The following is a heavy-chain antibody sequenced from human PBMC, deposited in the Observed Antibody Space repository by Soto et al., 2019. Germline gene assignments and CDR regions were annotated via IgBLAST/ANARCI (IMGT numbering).Heavy chain of an antibody. Sequence: QVQLVQSGAEVKKPGASVKVSCKASGYTFSTYTMPWVRQAPGQRLEWMGCINAGNGNTEYSQKFQGRVTITRDTSASTAYMELSSLRSEDTAVYYCARERYYGSGRYNHCDFWGQGTLVTVSS. CDR3: ARERYYGSGRYNHCDF. D-gene: IGHD3-10*01. V-gene: IGHV1-3*01. CDR2: INAGNGNT. CDR1: GYTFSTYT. J-gene: IGHJ4*02.